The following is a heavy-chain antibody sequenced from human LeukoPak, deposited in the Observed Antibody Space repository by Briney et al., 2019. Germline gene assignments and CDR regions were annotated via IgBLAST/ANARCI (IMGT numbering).Heavy chain of an antibody. J-gene: IGHJ4*02. Sequence: GASVKVSCKVFGYTLTELSMHWVRQAPGKGLEWMGGFDPEDGETIYAQKFQGRVTMTEDTSTDTAYMELSSLRSEDTAVYYCATEGYYYDSSGERRFDYWGQGTLVTVSS. CDR1: GYTLTELS. D-gene: IGHD3-22*01. CDR3: ATEGYYYDSSGERRFDY. V-gene: IGHV1-24*01. CDR2: FDPEDGET.